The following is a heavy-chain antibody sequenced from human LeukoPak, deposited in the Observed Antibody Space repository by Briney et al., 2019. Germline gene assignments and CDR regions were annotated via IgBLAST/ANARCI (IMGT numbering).Heavy chain of an antibody. Sequence: GGSLGLSCAASGFTFSDYYMSWIRQAPGKGLEWVSYISSSGSTIYYADSVKGRFTISRDNAKNSLYLQMNSLRAEDTAVYYCARDAPMTTVTYYYYMDVWGKGTTVTVSS. CDR1: GFTFSDYY. CDR2: ISSSGSTI. J-gene: IGHJ6*03. D-gene: IGHD4-11*01. CDR3: ARDAPMTTVTYYYYMDV. V-gene: IGHV3-11*04.